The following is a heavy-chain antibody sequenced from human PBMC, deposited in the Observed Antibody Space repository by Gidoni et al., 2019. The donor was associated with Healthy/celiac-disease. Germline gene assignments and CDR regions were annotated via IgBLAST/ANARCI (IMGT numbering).Heavy chain of an antibody. CDR1: GFTFSSYG. Sequence: QVQLVESGGGVVQPGRSLRLSCAASGFTFSSYGMHWVRQAPGKGLEWVAVISYDGSNKYYADSVKGRFTISRDNSKNTLYLQMNSLRAEDTAVYYCAITYSSGFDYWGQGTLVTVSS. V-gene: IGHV3-30*03. J-gene: IGHJ4*02. CDR3: AITYSSGFDY. D-gene: IGHD6-19*01. CDR2: ISYDGSNK.